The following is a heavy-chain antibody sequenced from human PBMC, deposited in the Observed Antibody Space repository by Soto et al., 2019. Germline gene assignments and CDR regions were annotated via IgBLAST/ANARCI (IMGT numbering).Heavy chain of an antibody. V-gene: IGHV3-15*07. CDR3: TALGYCSGGSCYSDYYYGMDV. J-gene: IGHJ6*02. CDR2: IKSKTDCGTT. D-gene: IGHD2-15*01. CDR1: GFTFSNAW. Sequence: EVQLVESGGGLVKPGGSLRLSCAASGFTFSNAWMNWVRQAPGKGLEWVGRIKSKTDCGTTDYAAPVKGRFTISRDDSKNTLYLQMNSLKTEDTAVYYCTALGYCSGGSCYSDYYYGMDVWGQGTTVTVSS.